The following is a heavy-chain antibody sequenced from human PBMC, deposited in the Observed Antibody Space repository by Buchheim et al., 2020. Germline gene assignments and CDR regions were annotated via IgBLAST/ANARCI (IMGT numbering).Heavy chain of an antibody. Sequence: EVQLLESGGGLVQPGGSLRLTCAASGLTFSTYAMSWVRQAPGKGLECVSAISAGGGNTYYAASVKGRFTISRDNSKNPVYLQMNSLRAEDTAAYYCANRRDYFDYWGQGTL. CDR1: GLTFSTYA. CDR2: ISAGGGNT. J-gene: IGHJ4*02. V-gene: IGHV3-23*01. CDR3: ANRRDYFDY.